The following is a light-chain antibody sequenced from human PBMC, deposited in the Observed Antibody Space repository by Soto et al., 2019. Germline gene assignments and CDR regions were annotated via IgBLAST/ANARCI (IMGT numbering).Light chain of an antibody. CDR3: SSFTTHSTHVL. V-gene: IGLV2-14*03. J-gene: IGLJ2*01. Sequence: QSVLTQPASVSGSPGQSITISCTGTSSDIGGYDYVSWYQHHPGKAPKLMIYDVSNRPSGVFSRFSGSKSGNTASLTISGLQADDEADYYCSSFTTHSTHVLFGGGTKLTVL. CDR1: SSDIGGYDY. CDR2: DVS.